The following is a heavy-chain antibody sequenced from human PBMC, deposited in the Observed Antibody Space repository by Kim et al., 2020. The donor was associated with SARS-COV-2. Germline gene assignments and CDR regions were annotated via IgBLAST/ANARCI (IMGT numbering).Heavy chain of an antibody. CDR1: GFTFSSYA. Sequence: GGSLRLSCSASGFTFSSYAMHWVRQAPGKGLEYVSAISSSGLDTFYADSMKGRVTITRDNSKNTIFLQMRSLRPEDTAVYYCAKSLITAGYDYWGQGTLVTVSS. V-gene: IGHV3-64D*09. D-gene: IGHD3-10*01. CDR2: ISSSGLDT. J-gene: IGHJ4*02. CDR3: AKSLITAGYDY.